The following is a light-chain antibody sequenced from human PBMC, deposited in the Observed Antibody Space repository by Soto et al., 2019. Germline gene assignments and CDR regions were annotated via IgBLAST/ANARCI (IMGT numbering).Light chain of an antibody. J-gene: IGKJ1*01. V-gene: IGKV3-20*01. CDR3: QQNNHWLWT. Sequence: EIVLTQSPGTLSLSPGERATLSCSASQSVSSSYLAWYQQKPGQAPRLLIYGASSRATGIPDRLSGSGSGTEFTLTITSLQSEDFAVYYCQQNNHWLWTFGQGTKVDIK. CDR2: GAS. CDR1: QSVSSSY.